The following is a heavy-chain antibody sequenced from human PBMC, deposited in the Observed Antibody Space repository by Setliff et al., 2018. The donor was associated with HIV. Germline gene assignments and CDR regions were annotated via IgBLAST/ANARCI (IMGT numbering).Heavy chain of an antibody. CDR3: VRLNRGSTWSIASDRGFFDP. CDR2: VYPGDSDS. J-gene: IGHJ5*02. CDR1: GYTFTHYW. V-gene: IGHV5-51*01. D-gene: IGHD3-10*01. Sequence: PGESLKISCKASGYTFTHYWIGWVRQMPGKGLEWMGFVYPGDSDSRYSPSLQGQVTISADTSLKTAHLQWGSLKASDTATYFCVRLNRGSTWSIASDRGFFDPWGQGTLVTVSS.